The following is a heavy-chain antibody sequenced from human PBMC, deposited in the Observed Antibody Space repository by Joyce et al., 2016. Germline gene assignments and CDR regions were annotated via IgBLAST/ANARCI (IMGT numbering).Heavy chain of an antibody. D-gene: IGHD3-9*01. V-gene: IGHV3-23*01. CDR1: KFTFSIYP. CDR2: MSGGVGDK. J-gene: IGHJ4*02. Sequence: EVQLLESGGGLVQPGGSLRLSCTGSKFTFSIYPMSWLRQAPGKGLEWVSTMSGGVGDKYYADSVKGRFTISRDNSKNTVYLQMNNLRAEDTAVYYCAKVLQYFESLDYWGQGTLITVSS. CDR3: AKVLQYFESLDY.